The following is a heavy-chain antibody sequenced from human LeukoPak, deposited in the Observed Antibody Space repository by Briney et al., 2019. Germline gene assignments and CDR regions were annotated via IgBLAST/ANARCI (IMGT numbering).Heavy chain of an antibody. CDR3: ARDLFSGSYQEDF. CDR2: IKYDGSAK. Sequence: GESLRLSCAASGFTLSSYWMSRVRQAPGKGLEWVANIKYDGSAKYYVDSVKGRFTISRDDAKNSLYLEMNSLRAEDTAVYYCARDLFSGSYQEDFWGQGALVTVSS. CDR1: GFTLSSYW. D-gene: IGHD1-26*01. V-gene: IGHV3-7*01. J-gene: IGHJ4*02.